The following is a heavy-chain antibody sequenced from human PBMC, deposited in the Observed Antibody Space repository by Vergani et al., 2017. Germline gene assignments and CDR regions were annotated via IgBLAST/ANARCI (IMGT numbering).Heavy chain of an antibody. CDR2: IRYDGSSE. Sequence: VQLVESGGGVVQPGRSLRLSCAGSGFTLSSHAMHWVRQAPGKGLEWVAFIRYDGSSEYYADSVKGRFTISRDNAKNSLYLQMNSLRAEDTAVYYCARDGVNYYDSSGTNDYWGQGTLVTVSS. D-gene: IGHD3-22*01. V-gene: IGHV3-33*01. CDR1: GFTLSSHA. CDR3: ARDGVNYYDSSGTNDY. J-gene: IGHJ4*02.